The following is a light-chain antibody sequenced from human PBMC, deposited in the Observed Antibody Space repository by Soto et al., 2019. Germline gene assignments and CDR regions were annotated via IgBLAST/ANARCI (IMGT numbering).Light chain of an antibody. CDR1: SSDVGSYDA. CDR3: CSYVGTSYV. CDR2: EVN. Sequence: QSALTQPASVSGSPGQSITISCTGTSSDVGSYDAVSWYQHHPGKVPKLMIYEVNKRPSGVSYRFSGSKSGNTASLTISGLQAEDEADYYRCSYVGTSYVFGSGTKVTVL. V-gene: IGLV2-23*02. J-gene: IGLJ1*01.